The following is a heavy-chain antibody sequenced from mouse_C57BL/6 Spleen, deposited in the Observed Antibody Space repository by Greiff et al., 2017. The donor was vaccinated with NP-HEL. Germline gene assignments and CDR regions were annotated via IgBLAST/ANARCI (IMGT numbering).Heavy chain of an antibody. V-gene: IGHV1-76*01. J-gene: IGHJ4*01. Sequence: VQGVESGAELVRPGASVKLSCKASGYTFTDYYINWVKQRPGQGLEWIARIYPGSGNTYYNEKFKGKATLTAEKSSSTAYMQLSSLTSEDSAVYFCARGGYDYDDGYYAMDYWGQGTSVTVSS. CDR1: GYTFTDYY. CDR2: IYPGSGNT. D-gene: IGHD2-4*01. CDR3: ARGGYDYDDGYYAMDY.